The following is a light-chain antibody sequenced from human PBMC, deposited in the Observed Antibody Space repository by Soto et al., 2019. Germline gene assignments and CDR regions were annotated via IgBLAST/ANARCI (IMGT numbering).Light chain of an antibody. J-gene: IGKJ1*01. CDR1: QNISRS. CDR2: GTS. CDR3: QQYANWPKT. Sequence: EIVMTQSPVTLSVSPGERATLSCRASQNISRSLAWYQQKPGQGPSLLIYGTSTRAGGVPARFSGSGSGTEFTLTISSLQSEDFAVYFCQQYANWPKTFGQGTKVDTK. V-gene: IGKV3-15*01.